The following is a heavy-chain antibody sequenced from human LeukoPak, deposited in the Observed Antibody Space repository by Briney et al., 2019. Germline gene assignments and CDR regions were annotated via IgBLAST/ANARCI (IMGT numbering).Heavy chain of an antibody. CDR1: GFTFSSHW. V-gene: IGHV3-21*01. CDR2: ISSSSSYI. J-gene: IGHJ3*02. Sequence: GGSLRLSCAASGFTFSSHWMSWVRQAPGKGLEWVSSISSSSSYIYYADSVKGRFTISRDNAKNSLYLQMNSLRAEDTAVYYCARDNNGGYDFWSGLSDDAFDIWGQGTMVTVSS. D-gene: IGHD3-3*01. CDR3: ARDNNGGYDFWSGLSDDAFDI.